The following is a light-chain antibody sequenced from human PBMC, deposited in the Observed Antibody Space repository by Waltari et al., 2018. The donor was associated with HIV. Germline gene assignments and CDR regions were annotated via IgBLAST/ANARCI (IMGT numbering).Light chain of an antibody. V-gene: IGKV1-39*01. Sequence: SVGDRVTITCRSSQNIANYVNWYRQKVGEAPKPLVFAATTLQSGVPSRFSASGSGTEFTLTIASLEPEDFAMYFCQQTYSTPPYTFGQGTK. CDR2: AAT. CDR1: QNIANY. J-gene: IGKJ2*01. CDR3: QQTYSTPPYT.